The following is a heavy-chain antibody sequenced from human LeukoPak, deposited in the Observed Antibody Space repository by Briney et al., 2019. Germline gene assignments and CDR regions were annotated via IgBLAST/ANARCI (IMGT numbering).Heavy chain of an antibody. CDR1: GFIFSSYA. D-gene: IGHD4-17*01. CDR2: SGSTT. Sequence: GGSLRLSCAASGFIFSSYAMTWVRQAPGKGLEWVSSSGSTTDYSDSVKGRFTISRDNSKNTLYLQMNGLSAEDTAVYYCTRDSSYGDYSTAFDYWGQGALVTVSS. V-gene: IGHV3-23*01. J-gene: IGHJ4*02. CDR3: TRDSSYGDYSTAFDY.